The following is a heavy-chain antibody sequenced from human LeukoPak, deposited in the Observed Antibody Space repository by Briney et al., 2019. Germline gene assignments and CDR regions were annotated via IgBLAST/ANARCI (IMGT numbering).Heavy chain of an antibody. J-gene: IGHJ3*02. D-gene: IGHD3-22*01. V-gene: IGHV4-59*01. CDR2: IYYSGNT. CDR1: GGSISSYY. CDR3: ARDLGYYYDSSGYYSSLGAFDI. Sequence: SETLSLTCTVSGGSISSYYWSWIRQPPGKGLEWIGYIYYSGNTNYNPSLKSRVTISVGTSKNQFSLKLSSVTAADTAVYYCARDLGYYYDSSGYYSSLGAFDIWGQGTMVTVSS.